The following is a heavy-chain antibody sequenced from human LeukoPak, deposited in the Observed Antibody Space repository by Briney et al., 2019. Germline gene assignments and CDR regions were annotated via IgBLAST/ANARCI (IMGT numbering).Heavy chain of an antibody. D-gene: IGHD3-22*01. J-gene: IGHJ4*02. V-gene: IGHV3-48*03. CDR3: ARDGGTRLKYSFGYGDY. CDR1: GFTFSSYE. Sequence: GGSLRLSCAASGFTFSSYEMNWVRQAPGKGLEWVSYISSGGDTIYYADSVKGRFTISRDNAKNSLYLQMNSLRAEDTAVYYCARDGGTRLKYSFGYGDYWGQGTLVTVSS. CDR2: ISSGGDTI.